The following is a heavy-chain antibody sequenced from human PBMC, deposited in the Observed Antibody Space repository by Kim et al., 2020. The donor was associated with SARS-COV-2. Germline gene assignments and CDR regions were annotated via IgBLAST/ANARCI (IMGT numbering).Heavy chain of an antibody. CDR2: INHSGST. Sequence: SETLSLTCAVYGGSFSGNYWSWIRQPPGKGLEWIGEINHSGSTNYNPSLKSRVTISVDTSKNQFSLKLSSVTAADTAVYYCARGGYGYYGSGSYYSRPNYYYMDVWGKGTTVTVSS. J-gene: IGHJ6*03. CDR3: ARGGYGYYGSGSYYSRPNYYYMDV. V-gene: IGHV4-34*01. D-gene: IGHD3-10*01. CDR1: GGSFSGNY.